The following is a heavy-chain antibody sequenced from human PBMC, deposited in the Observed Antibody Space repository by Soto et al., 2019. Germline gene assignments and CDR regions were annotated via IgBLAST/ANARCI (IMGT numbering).Heavy chain of an antibody. V-gene: IGHV4-30-4*01. J-gene: IGHJ4*02. CDR3: ARRLYDIFTGYHYFFDY. Sequence: SETLSLTCTVSGGSISSGDYYWSWIRQPPGKGLEWIGYVYYSGSTYYNPSLKSRVSISIDTSKNQFSLKLSSVTAADTAVYYCARRLYDIFTGYHYFFDYCGQGTLVPVSS. CDR2: VYYSGST. D-gene: IGHD3-9*01. CDR1: GGSISSGDYY.